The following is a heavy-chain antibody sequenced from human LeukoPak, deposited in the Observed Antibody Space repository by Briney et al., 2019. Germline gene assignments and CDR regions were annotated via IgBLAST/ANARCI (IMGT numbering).Heavy chain of an antibody. V-gene: IGHV3-53*01. CDR3: ARDDSCGGDCYSPFQH. CDR1: GFTFSSYG. CDR2: IYSGGST. J-gene: IGHJ1*01. D-gene: IGHD2-21*02. Sequence: GGSLRLSCAASGFTFSSYGMHWVRQAPGKGLEWVSVIYSGGSTYYADSVKGRFTISRDNSKNTLYLQMNSLRAEDTAVYYCARDDSCGGDCYSPFQHWGQGTLVTVSS.